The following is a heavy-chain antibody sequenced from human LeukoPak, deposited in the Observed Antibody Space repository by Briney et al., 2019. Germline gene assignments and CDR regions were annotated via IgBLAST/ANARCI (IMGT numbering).Heavy chain of an antibody. D-gene: IGHD3-10*01. CDR1: GYTFTGYY. V-gene: IGHV1-2*02. CDR2: INPNSGGT. Sequence: GASVKVSCKASGYTFTGYYMHWVRQAPGQGLEWMGWINPNSGGTNYAQKFQGRVTMTRDTSISTAYMELSRLRSDDTAVYYCARGLWFGEPGNMLGWFDPWGQGTLVTVSS. CDR3: ARGLWFGEPGNMLGWFDP. J-gene: IGHJ5*02.